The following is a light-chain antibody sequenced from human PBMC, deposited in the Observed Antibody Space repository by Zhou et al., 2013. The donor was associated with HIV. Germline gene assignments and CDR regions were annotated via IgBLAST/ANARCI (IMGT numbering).Light chain of an antibody. CDR3: QQRSNWPPDA. J-gene: IGKJ2*01. V-gene: IGKV3-11*01. Sequence: EIVLTQSPGTLSLSPGERATLSCRASQSISSSLAWYRQRPGQAPRLLIYDASNRATGIPARFSGSGSGTDFTLTISSLEPEDFAVYYCQQRSNWPPDAFGQGTKLEIK. CDR1: QSISSS. CDR2: DAS.